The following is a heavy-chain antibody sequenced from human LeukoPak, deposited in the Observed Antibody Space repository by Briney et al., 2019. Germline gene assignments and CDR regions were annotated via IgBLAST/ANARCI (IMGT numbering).Heavy chain of an antibody. D-gene: IGHD4-17*01. Sequence: GESLQISCKGSGYSFTSSWIGWVRPMPGKGLEWMGIIYPSDSDTRYSPSFQGQVTISADKSISTAYLQWSSLKASDTAMYYCARPSGDYGDYNFDYWGQGTLVTVSS. V-gene: IGHV5-51*01. CDR1: GYSFTSSW. CDR2: IYPSDSDT. CDR3: ARPSGDYGDYNFDY. J-gene: IGHJ4*02.